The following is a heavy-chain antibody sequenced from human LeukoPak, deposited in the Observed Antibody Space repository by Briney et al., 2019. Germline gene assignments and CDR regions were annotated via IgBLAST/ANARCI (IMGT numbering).Heavy chain of an antibody. CDR2: ISDYNGNT. Sequence: ASVKVSCKASGYTFTSYGISWVRQAPGQGLEWMGWISDYNGNTNYAQKLQGRVTMTTDTSTSTAYMELRSLRSDDTAVYYCARDGYRSPYYYYYGMDVWGQGTTVTVSS. CDR1: GYTFTSYG. D-gene: IGHD5-24*01. V-gene: IGHV1-18*01. CDR3: ARDGYRSPYYYYYGMDV. J-gene: IGHJ6*02.